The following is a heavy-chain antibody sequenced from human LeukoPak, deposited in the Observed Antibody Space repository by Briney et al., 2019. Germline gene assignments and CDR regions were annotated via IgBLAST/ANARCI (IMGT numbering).Heavy chain of an antibody. CDR3: ARGQYYYDSSGYYPLD. J-gene: IGHJ4*02. D-gene: IGHD3-22*01. Sequence: AGGSLRLSCAASGFTFSSYGMHWVRQAPGKGLEWVAFIRYDGSNKYYADSVKGRFTISRDNSKNTLYLQMNSLRAEDTAVYYCARGQYYYDSSGYYPLDWGQGTLVTVSS. CDR1: GFTFSSYG. V-gene: IGHV3-30*02. CDR2: IRYDGSNK.